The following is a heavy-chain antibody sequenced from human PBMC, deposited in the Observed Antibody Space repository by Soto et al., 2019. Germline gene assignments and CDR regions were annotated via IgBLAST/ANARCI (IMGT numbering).Heavy chain of an antibody. J-gene: IGHJ3*02. D-gene: IGHD3-16*01. V-gene: IGHV3-15*01. Sequence: EVQLVESGGGLVKPGGSLRLSCAASGFTFSNAWMSWVRQAPGKGLEWVGRIKSKTDGGTTDYAAPVKGRFTISRDDSKNTLYRKITGRKSGNTAVYYFTTESRSLRFWGGFFGDAFDIGGKGTRFTVSS. CDR1: GFTFSNAW. CDR2: IKSKTDGGTT. CDR3: TTESRSLRFWGGFFGDAFDI.